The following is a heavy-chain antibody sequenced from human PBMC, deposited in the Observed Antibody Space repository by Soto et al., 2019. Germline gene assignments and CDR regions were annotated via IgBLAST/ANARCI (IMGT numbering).Heavy chain of an antibody. CDR2: IGGSGGST. J-gene: IGHJ6*03. CDR3: AKYGSVTTLYYYYYYMDV. CDR1: GFTFSSYA. D-gene: IGHD4-4*01. Sequence: GGSLRLSCAASGFTFSSYAMSWVRQAPGKGLEWVSVIGGSGGSTFYADSVKGRFTISGDNSKNTLYLQMNSLRAEDTAVYYCAKYGSVTTLYYYYYYMDVWGKGTTVTVSS. V-gene: IGHV3-23*01.